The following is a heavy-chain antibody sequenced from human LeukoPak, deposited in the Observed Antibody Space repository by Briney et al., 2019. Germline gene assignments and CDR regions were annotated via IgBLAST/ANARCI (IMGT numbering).Heavy chain of an antibody. CDR3: ARSITMMDSDAFDI. V-gene: IGHV1-18*04. CDR2: ISAYNGNT. J-gene: IGHJ3*02. D-gene: IGHD3-22*01. CDR1: GYTFTGYY. Sequence: ASVKVSCKASGYTFTGYYMHWVRQAPGQGLEWMGWISAYNGNTNYAQKLQGRVTMTTDTSTSTAYMELRSLRSDDTAVYYCARSITMMDSDAFDIWGQGTMVTVSS.